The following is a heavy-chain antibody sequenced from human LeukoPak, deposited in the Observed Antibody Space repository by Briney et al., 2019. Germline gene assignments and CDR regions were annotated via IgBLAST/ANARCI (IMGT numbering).Heavy chain of an antibody. J-gene: IGHJ4*02. V-gene: IGHV3-7*01. CDR2: IKPDGSDQ. CDR3: ARMFSSSWDDYFDY. Sequence: PGGSLRLSCAVSGFTFSTYWMSWVRQAPGKGLEWVANIKPDGSDQYYADSVKGRFTISRDNAENSLYLEMNSLRAEDTALYYCARMFSSSWDDYFDYWGQGALVTVSS. CDR1: GFTFSTYW. D-gene: IGHD6-13*01.